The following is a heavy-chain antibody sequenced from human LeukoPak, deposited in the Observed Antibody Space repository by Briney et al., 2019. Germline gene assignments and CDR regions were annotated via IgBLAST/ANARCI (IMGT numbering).Heavy chain of an antibody. CDR3: ARDATINTV. V-gene: IGHV4-31*03. J-gene: IGHJ4*01. D-gene: IGHD5-24*01. CDR1: GYSISSGYY. Sequence: PSETLSLTCTVSGYSISSGYYWSWIRQHPGKGLEWIGYIYYSGSTYYNPSLKSRVTISVDTSKNQFSLKLSSVTAADTAVYYCARDATINTVWGQGTLVTVSS. CDR2: IYYSGST.